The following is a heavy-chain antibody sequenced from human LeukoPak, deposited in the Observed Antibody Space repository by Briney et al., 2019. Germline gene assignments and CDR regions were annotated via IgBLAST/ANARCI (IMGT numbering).Heavy chain of an antibody. CDR3: ARVGRVGYYDSGGYYYDFDY. D-gene: IGHD3-22*01. CDR2: IYYSGST. Sequence: SSETLSLTCTVSGGSISSSNYYWGWIRQPPDKGLEWIGSIYYSGSTYYNPSLKSRITISVDTSKNQFSLKLSSVTAADTAVYYCARVGRVGYYDSGGYYYDFDYWGQGTLVTVSS. J-gene: IGHJ4*02. V-gene: IGHV4-39*07. CDR1: GGSISSSNYY.